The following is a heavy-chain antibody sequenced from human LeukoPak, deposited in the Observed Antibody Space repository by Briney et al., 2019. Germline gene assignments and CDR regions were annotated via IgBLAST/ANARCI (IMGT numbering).Heavy chain of an antibody. D-gene: IGHD3-10*01. Sequence: SETLSLTCTVSGGSISTSSYYWGWVRQPPGKGLEWIGNICYSGSTYYTPSLKSRVTISLDTPRNQFPLKLNSVTAADTAVYYCAKTNGYGLVDIWGRGTMVTVS. J-gene: IGHJ3*02. CDR1: GGSISTSSYY. V-gene: IGHV4-39*06. CDR3: AKTNGYGLVDI. CDR2: ICYSGST.